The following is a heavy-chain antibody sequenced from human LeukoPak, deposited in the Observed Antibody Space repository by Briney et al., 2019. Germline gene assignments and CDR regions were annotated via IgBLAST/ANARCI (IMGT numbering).Heavy chain of an antibody. CDR2: INHSGST. CDR1: GGSFSGYY. J-gene: IGHJ4*02. D-gene: IGHD5-24*01. CDR3: ARLLGDGYSDY. Sequence: SETLSLTCAVYGGSFSGYYWSWIRQPPGKWLEWIGEINHSGSTNYNPPLKSRVTISVDTSKNQFSLKLSSVTAADTALYYCARLLGDGYSDYWGQGTLVTVSS. V-gene: IGHV4-34*01.